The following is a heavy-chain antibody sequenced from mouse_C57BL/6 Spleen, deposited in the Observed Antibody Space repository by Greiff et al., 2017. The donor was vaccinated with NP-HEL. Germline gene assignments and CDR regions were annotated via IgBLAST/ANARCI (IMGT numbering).Heavy chain of an antibody. CDR2: IYPRSGNT. CDR3: ARGGQLRLPFAY. J-gene: IGHJ3*01. CDR1: GYTFTSYG. V-gene: IGHV1-81*01. D-gene: IGHD3-2*02. Sequence: VKLVESGAELARPGASVKLSCKASGYTFTSYGISWVKQRTGQGLEWIGEIYPRSGNTYYNEKFKGKATLTADKSSSTAYMELRSLTSEDSAVYFCARGGQLRLPFAYWGQGTLVTVSA.